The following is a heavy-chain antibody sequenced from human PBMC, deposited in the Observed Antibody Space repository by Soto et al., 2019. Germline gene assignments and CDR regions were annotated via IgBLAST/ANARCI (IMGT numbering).Heavy chain of an antibody. CDR1: GGSVSSGSSY. D-gene: IGHD6-6*01. V-gene: IGHV4-61*01. J-gene: IGHJ4*02. Sequence: SETLSLTCTVSGGSVSSGSSYWSWIRQPPGKGLEWIGYIYYSGSTNYNPSLKSRVTISVDTSKNQFSLKLSSVTAADTAVYYCARDGFGSSFGYSGQGTLVTVSS. CDR3: ARDGFGSSFGY. CDR2: IYYSGST.